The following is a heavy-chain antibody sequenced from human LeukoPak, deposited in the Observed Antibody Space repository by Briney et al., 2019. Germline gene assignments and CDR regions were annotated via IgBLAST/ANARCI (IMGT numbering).Heavy chain of an antibody. D-gene: IGHD4-17*01. CDR3: ARANDYGDPLPRYMDV. V-gene: IGHV4-4*02. Sequence: GSLRLSCAASGFTFSNAWMSWVRQPPGKGLEWIAEIYYSGSTNYNPSLKSRVTISVDKSKNQFSLKLSSVTAADTAVYYCARANDYGDPLPRYMDVWGKGTTVTVSS. CDR2: IYYSGST. J-gene: IGHJ6*03. CDR1: GFTFSNAW.